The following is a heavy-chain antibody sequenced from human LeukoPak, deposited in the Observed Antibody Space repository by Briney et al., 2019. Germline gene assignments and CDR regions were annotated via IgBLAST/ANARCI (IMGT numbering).Heavy chain of an antibody. V-gene: IGHV3-74*01. Sequence: GGSLRLSCAASGFTFSSYWTHWVRQAPGRGLVWVSRINSDGSSTSYADSVKGRFTISRDNAKNTLYLQMNSLRAEDTAVYYCARAFTGIAAAGFDYWGQGTLVTVSS. J-gene: IGHJ4*02. CDR1: GFTFSSYW. D-gene: IGHD6-13*01. CDR3: ARAFTGIAAAGFDY. CDR2: INSDGSST.